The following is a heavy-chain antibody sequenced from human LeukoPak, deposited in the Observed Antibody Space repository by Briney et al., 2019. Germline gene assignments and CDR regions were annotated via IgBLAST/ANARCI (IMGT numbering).Heavy chain of an antibody. V-gene: IGHV4-30-2*01. D-gene: IGHD3-22*01. Sequence: SETVSLTCAVSGGSINTGGYSWSWIRQPPGKGLEWIGYIYPSGSTDYSPSLKSRITMSIDRSKNQFSLKLSSVTAADTAVYYCATNLPKTYYYDSSGYSSFDYWGQGTLVTVSS. CDR2: IYPSGST. J-gene: IGHJ4*02. CDR3: ATNLPKTYYYDSSGYSSFDY. CDR1: GGSINTGGYS.